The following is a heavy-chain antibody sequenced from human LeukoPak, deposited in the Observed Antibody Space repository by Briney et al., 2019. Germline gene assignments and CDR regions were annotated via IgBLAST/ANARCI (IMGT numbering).Heavy chain of an antibody. J-gene: IGHJ3*02. CDR2: IYPGDSDT. V-gene: IGHV5-51*01. CDR3: ARGGWDIVVVPAEWAFDI. CDR1: GYSFTSYW. Sequence: KVGESLKISCKGSGYSFTSYWIGWVRQMPGKGLEWMGIIYPGDSDTRYSPSFQGQVTISADKSISTAYLQWSSLKASDTAMYYCARGGWDIVVVPAEWAFDIWGQGTMVTVSS. D-gene: IGHD2-2*01.